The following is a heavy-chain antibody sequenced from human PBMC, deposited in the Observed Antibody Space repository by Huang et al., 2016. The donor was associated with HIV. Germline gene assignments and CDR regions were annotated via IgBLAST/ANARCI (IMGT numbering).Heavy chain of an antibody. CDR2: IYYSGST. J-gene: IGHJ4*02. CDR1: GGSISSHY. V-gene: IGHV4-59*11. CDR3: ARDSGNWNY. Sequence: QVQLQASGPGLVKPSETLSLTCTVSGGSISSHYWSWIRQPPGKGLEWIGSIYYSGSTNYNPSLKSRVTISVDTSKNQFSLKLNSVTAADTAVYYCARDSGNWNYWGQGTLVTVSS. D-gene: IGHD1-20*01.